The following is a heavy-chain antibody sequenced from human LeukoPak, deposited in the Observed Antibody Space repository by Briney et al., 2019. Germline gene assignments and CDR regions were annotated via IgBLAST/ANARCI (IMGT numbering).Heavy chain of an antibody. CDR1: GYTFTDYY. CDR3: ARRKSSSNGIDY. D-gene: IGHD1-14*01. V-gene: IGHV1-2*02. CDR2: INPDSGGT. J-gene: IGHJ4*02. Sequence: GASVKVSCKASGYTFTDYYMHWVRQAPGQGLEWMGWINPDSGGTNYAQKFQGRVTMTRDTSISTAYMELSRLRSDDTAVYYCARRKSSSNGIDYWGQGTLVTVSS.